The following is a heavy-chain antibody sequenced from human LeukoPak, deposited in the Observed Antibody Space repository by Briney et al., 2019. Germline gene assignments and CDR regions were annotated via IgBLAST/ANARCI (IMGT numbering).Heavy chain of an antibody. CDR3: ARGGINNSSGYYAHLDY. CDR1: GGSISSGSYY. CDR2: IYTSGST. Sequence: SETLSLTCTVSGGSISSGSYYWSWIRQPAGKGLEWIGRIYTSGSTNYNPSLESRVTISVDTSKNQFSLKLSSVTAADTAVYYCARGGINNSSGYYAHLDYWGQGTLVTVSS. J-gene: IGHJ4*02. V-gene: IGHV4-61*02. D-gene: IGHD3-22*01.